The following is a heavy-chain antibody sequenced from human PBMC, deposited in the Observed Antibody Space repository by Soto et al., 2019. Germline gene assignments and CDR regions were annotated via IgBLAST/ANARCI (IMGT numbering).Heavy chain of an antibody. D-gene: IGHD6-13*01. J-gene: IGHJ3*02. Sequence: GGSLRLSCAASGITFSNAWMNWVRQAPGKGLEYIGRIRSKTDGGATEYAAPVEGRFTISRDDSKNTLYLQMGGLKTEDTAVYYCTTTRPGTNVFDNWGQGTLVTVSS. CDR3: TTTRPGTNVFDN. CDR2: IRSKTDGGAT. V-gene: IGHV3-15*01. CDR1: GITFSNAW.